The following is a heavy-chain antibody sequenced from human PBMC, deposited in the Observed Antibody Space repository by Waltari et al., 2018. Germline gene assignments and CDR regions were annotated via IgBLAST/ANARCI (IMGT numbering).Heavy chain of an antibody. J-gene: IGHJ4*02. CDR1: GGSISSGTYY. D-gene: IGHD3-9*01. CDR2: IFYTGST. CDR3: ARVNRYFAWSRTPTPQFDY. Sequence: QLLLQESGPGLVKPSETLSLTCTVSGGSISSGTYYWGWIRQPPGKGLEWIGNIFYTGSTYYQPSLQSRGTISLDTSQNQFSLKLNSVTAADTAVYYCARVNRYFAWSRTPTPQFDYWGQGTLVTVSS. V-gene: IGHV4-39*07.